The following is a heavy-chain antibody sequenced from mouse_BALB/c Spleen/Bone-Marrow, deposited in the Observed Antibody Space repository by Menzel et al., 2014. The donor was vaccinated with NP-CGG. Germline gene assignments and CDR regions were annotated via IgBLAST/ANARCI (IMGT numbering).Heavy chain of an antibody. CDR1: GYTFTSYW. J-gene: IGHJ2*01. V-gene: IGHV1S81*02. Sequence: QVQLQQSGAELVKPGASVKLSCKASGYTFTSYWMHWVKQRPGPGLEWIGEINPSNGRTNYNEKFKSKATLTVDKSSSTAYMQLSSLTSEDSAVYYCARSATTVVATDYWGQGTTLTVSS. D-gene: IGHD1-1*01. CDR3: ARSATTVVATDY. CDR2: INPSNGRT.